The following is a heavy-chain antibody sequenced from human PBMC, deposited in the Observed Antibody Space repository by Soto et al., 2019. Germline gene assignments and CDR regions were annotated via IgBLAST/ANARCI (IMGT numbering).Heavy chain of an antibody. Sequence: GGSLRLSCAASGFTFSSYAMSWVRQAPGKGLEWVSGISGSGDSTYYADSVKGRFTISRDNSKNTVYLQMNSLRAEDTAVYYCAKGSRGYTGYVFDYWGQGALVTVSS. V-gene: IGHV3-23*01. CDR1: GFTFSSYA. D-gene: IGHD5-12*01. CDR2: ISGSGDST. J-gene: IGHJ4*02. CDR3: AKGSRGYTGYVFDY.